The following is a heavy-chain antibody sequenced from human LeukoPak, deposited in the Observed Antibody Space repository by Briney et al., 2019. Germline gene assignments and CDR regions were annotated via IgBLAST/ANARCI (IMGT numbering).Heavy chain of an antibody. CDR1: GSTLSSYW. CDR2: IYSDGTTT. Sequence: GGSLRLSCAVSGSTLSSYWIHWVRQAPGKGLEWVSRIYSDGTTTSYADSVKGRFTISGDNAKNTLYLQMNSLRAEDTAVYYCSREQHGGRYFDYWGQGTLVTVSS. CDR3: SREQHGGRYFDY. V-gene: IGHV3-74*01. D-gene: IGHD3-16*01. J-gene: IGHJ4*02.